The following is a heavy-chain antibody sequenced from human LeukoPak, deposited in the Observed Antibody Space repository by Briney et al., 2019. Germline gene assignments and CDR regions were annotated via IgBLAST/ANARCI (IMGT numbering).Heavy chain of an antibody. V-gene: IGHV3-64*01. CDR2: ISSNGGST. CDR1: GFTFSNYA. CDR3: ARDYGDYWYYGMDV. J-gene: IGHJ6*02. Sequence: GGSLRLSCAASGFTFSNYAMHWVRQAPGKGLEYVSAISSNGGSTYYANSVKGRFTISRDNSKNTLYLQMGSLRTEDVAAYYCARDYGDYWYYGMDVWGQGTTVTVSS. D-gene: IGHD4-17*01.